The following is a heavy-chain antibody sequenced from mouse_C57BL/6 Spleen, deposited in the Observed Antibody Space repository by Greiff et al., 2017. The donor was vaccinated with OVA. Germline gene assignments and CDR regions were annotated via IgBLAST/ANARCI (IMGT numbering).Heavy chain of an antibody. D-gene: IGHD1-1*01. J-gene: IGHJ1*03. Sequence: EVKLVESGPGLVKPSQSLSLTCSVTGYSITSGYYWNWIRQFPGNKLEWMGYISYDGSNNYNPSLKNRISITRDTSKNQFFLKLNSVTTEDTATYYCARAPLYYGSSYGYFDVWGTGTTVTVSS. CDR3: ARAPLYYGSSYGYFDV. CDR2: ISYDGSN. CDR1: GYSITSGYY. V-gene: IGHV3-6*01.